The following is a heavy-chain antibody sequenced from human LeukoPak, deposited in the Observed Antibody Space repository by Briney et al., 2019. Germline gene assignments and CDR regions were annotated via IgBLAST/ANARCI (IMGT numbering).Heavy chain of an antibody. D-gene: IGHD6-13*01. CDR3: ASAPYTNSADF. CDR1: GGSFSGSY. V-gene: IGHV4-34*12. Sequence: TSETLSLTCAVYGGSFSGSYWSWIRQPPGKRLEWIGEVIHRGSPTYNPSLKSRVTMSIDTSKNQFSLKLTSVTAADTAVYYCASAPYTNSADFWGPGTLVTVSS. CDR2: VIHRGSP. J-gene: IGHJ4*02.